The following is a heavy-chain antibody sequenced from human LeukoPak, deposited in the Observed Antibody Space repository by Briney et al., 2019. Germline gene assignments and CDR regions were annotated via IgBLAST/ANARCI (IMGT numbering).Heavy chain of an antibody. CDR2: IIPILGIA. V-gene: IGHV1-69*04. J-gene: IGHJ5*02. D-gene: IGHD3-22*01. Sequence: ASVKVSCKAAGGTFSSYAISWVRQAPGQGLEWMGRIIPILGIANYAQKFQGRVTINADKSTSTAYMELSSLRSEDTAVYYCAKYYYYDSSGYSNWFDPWGQGTLVTVSS. CDR1: GGTFSSYA. CDR3: AKYYYYDSSGYSNWFDP.